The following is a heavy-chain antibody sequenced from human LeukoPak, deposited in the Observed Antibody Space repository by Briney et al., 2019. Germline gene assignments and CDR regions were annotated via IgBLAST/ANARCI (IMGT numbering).Heavy chain of an antibody. D-gene: IGHD3-16*02. CDR2: ISAYNGNT. CDR3: ARGSLGDYVWGSYRHDIDY. J-gene: IGHJ4*02. CDR1: GYTFTSYG. V-gene: IGHV1-18*01. Sequence: GASVKVSCKASGYTFTSYGISWVRQAPGQGLEWMGWISAYNGNTNYAQKLQGRVTMTTDTSTSTAYMELRSLRSDDTAVYYCARGSLGDYVWGSYRHDIDYWGQGTLVTVSS.